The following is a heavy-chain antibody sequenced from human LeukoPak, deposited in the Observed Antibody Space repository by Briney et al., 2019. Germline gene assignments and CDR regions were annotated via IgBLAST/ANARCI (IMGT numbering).Heavy chain of an antibody. CDR3: ARGRSSGWYVVDY. CDR2: IYYSGST. Sequence: PSETLSLTCTVSGGSISSYYWSWIRQPPGKGLEWIGYIYYSGSTNYNPSLKSRVTMSVDTSKNQCYLKLTSVTAADTAVYYCARGRSSGWYVVDYWGQGALVTVSS. J-gene: IGHJ4*02. V-gene: IGHV4-59*01. D-gene: IGHD6-19*01. CDR1: GGSISSYY.